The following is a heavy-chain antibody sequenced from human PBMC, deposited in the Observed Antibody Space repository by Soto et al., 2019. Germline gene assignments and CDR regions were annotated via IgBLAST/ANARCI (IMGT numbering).Heavy chain of an antibody. CDR1: EFTFSSYA. CDR2: ISGSGGST. CDR3: AKDLGDSSGYQRSSYGMDV. D-gene: IGHD3-22*01. Sequence: PGGSLRLSSAASEFTFSSYAMSWVRQAPGKGLEWVSAISGSGGSTYYADSVRGRFTISRDNSKNTLYLQMNSLGAEDTAVYYCAKDLGDSSGYQRSSYGMDVWGQGTTVTVSS. V-gene: IGHV3-23*01. J-gene: IGHJ6*02.